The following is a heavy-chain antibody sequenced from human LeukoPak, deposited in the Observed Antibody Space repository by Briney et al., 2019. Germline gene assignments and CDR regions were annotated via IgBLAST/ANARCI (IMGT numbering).Heavy chain of an antibody. D-gene: IGHD1-26*01. CDR2: IYYSGNT. V-gene: IGHV4-39*01. J-gene: IGHJ4*02. CDR1: GGSIGSGDYY. Sequence: PSETLSLTCTVSGGSIGSGDYYWGWLRQPPGKGLEWIGTIYYSGNTYYSPSLKSRVTVSVDTSKNQFSLRLSSVTASDTAVYYCARHQSSGSYYLAFDYWGQGTLVTVSS. CDR3: ARHQSSGSYYLAFDY.